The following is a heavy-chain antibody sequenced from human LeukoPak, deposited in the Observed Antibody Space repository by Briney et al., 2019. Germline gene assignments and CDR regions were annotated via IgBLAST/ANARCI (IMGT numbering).Heavy chain of an antibody. J-gene: IGHJ5*02. V-gene: IGHV4-38-2*02. D-gene: IGHD3-16*02. CDR1: GYSISSGYY. CDR3: ARVSNWFDP. CDR2: IYHSGST. Sequence: SETLSLTCTVSGYSISSGYYWGWIRQPPGKGLEWIGSIYHSGSTYYNPSLKSRVTISVDTSKNQFSLKLSSVTAADTAVYYCARVSNWFDPWSQGTLVTVSS.